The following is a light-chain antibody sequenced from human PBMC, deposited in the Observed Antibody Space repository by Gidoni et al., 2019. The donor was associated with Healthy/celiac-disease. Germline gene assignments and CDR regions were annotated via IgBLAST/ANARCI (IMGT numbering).Light chain of an antibody. CDR1: QDISNY. J-gene: IGKJ3*01. Sequence: DIQMTQSPSSLSASVGERVTITCQASQDISNYLNWYQQKPGKAPKLLIYDASNLETGVPPRFSGSGSGTDFTFTISSLQPEDIATYYCQQYDNLPFTFGPGTKVDIK. CDR2: DAS. CDR3: QQYDNLPFT. V-gene: IGKV1-33*01.